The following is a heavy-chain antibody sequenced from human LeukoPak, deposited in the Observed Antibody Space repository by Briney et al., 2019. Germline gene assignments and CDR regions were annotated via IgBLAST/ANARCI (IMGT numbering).Heavy chain of an antibody. CDR2: ISGSGGGT. CDR3: AKDLAVGSSSPYDY. Sequence: GGSLRLSCAAPGFTFSSFPMSWVRQAPGKGLEWVSAISGSGGGTYYADSVKGRFTISRDSSKNTLYLQMNSLRAEDTAVYYCAKDLAVGSSSPYDYWGQGTLVTVSS. D-gene: IGHD6-6*01. CDR1: GFTFSSFP. V-gene: IGHV3-23*01. J-gene: IGHJ4*02.